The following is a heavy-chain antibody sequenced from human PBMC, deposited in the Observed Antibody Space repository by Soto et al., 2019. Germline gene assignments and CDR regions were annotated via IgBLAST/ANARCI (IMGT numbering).Heavy chain of an antibody. CDR2: IIPIFNTT. J-gene: IGHJ4*02. CDR1: GGTLNHYA. CDR3: ARTGRDGNNFLLDY. V-gene: IGHV1-69*06. Sequence: QVQLVQSGAEVKKPGSSVKVSCKASGGTLNHYAITWVRQAPGQGLEWMGEIIPIFNTTKYAQRFQGRLTITADKSTSTAYMEVSSLRSEDTAIYYCARTGRDGNNFLLDYWGQGTLVTVSS.